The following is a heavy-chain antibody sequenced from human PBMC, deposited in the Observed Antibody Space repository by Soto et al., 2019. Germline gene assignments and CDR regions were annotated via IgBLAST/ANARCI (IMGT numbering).Heavy chain of an antibody. CDR2: IIPILGIA. Sequence: SVKVSCKASGGTFSSYTISWVRQAPGQGLEWMGRIIPILGIANYAQKLQGRVTMTTDTSTSTAYMELRSMRSDDTAVYYCARDNGFGESDVWGQGTTVTVSS. CDR3: ARDNGFGESDV. CDR1: GGTFSSYT. J-gene: IGHJ6*02. V-gene: IGHV1-69*02. D-gene: IGHD3-10*01.